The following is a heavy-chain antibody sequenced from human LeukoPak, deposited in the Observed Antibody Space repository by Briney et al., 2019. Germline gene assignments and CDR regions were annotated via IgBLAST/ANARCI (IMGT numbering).Heavy chain of an antibody. V-gene: IGHV1-69*13. D-gene: IGHD3-22*01. CDR1: GGTFSSYA. CDR2: IIPIFGTA. Sequence: SVKVSCKASGGTFSSYAISWARQAPGQGLEWMGGIIPIFGTANYAQKFQGRVTITADESTSTAYMELSSLRSEDTAVYYCARLGPFYDSSSYGDCNWFDPWGQGTLVTVSS. CDR3: ARLGPFYDSSSYGDCNWFDP. J-gene: IGHJ5*02.